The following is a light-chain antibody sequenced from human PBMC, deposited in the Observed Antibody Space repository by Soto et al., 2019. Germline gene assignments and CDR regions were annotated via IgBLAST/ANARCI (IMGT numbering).Light chain of an antibody. Sequence: QSVLTQPPSVSGAPGQRVTISCTGSSSNIGARYDVHWYQQLPGTAPNLLIYDDINRPSGVPDRFSGSKSGTSASLAITGLQAEDEAEYYCQSYDSSLSGVVFGGGTKLTVL. V-gene: IGLV1-40*01. CDR2: DDI. CDR3: QSYDSSLSGVV. J-gene: IGLJ2*01. CDR1: SSNIGARYD.